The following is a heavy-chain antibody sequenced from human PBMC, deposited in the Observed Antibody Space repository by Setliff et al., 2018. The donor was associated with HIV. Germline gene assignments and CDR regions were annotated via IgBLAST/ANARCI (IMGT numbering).Heavy chain of an antibody. J-gene: IGHJ4*02. CDR1: GYTFTGYG. CDR3: ARGGGGYNFWSGYPSFDY. D-gene: IGHD3-3*01. Sequence: ASVKVSCKASGYTFTGYGISWVRQAPGQGLEWMGWISAYNGNTNYAQKLQGRVTMTTDTSTSTAYMELRSLRSDDTAVYYCARGGGGYNFWSGYPSFDYWCQGTLVTVSS. V-gene: IGHV1-18*01. CDR2: ISAYNGNT.